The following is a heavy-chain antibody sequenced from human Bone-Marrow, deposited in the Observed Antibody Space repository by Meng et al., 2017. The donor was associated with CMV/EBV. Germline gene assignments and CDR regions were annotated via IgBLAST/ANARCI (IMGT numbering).Heavy chain of an antibody. CDR1: GGSISNHY. V-gene: IGHV4-59*11. J-gene: IGHJ4*02. D-gene: IGHD5-18*01. CDR2: ISYTGST. Sequence: SETLSLTCTVSGGSISNHYWSWIRQPPGKGLEWIGYISYTGSTKYNPSLKSRVTISIDTSKSQFSLKLSSLTAPDTAVYYCARDVTPDYRGQGILVTVSS. CDR3: ARDVTPDY.